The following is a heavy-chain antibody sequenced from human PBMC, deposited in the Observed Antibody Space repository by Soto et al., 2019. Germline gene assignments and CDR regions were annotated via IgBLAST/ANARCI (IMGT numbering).Heavy chain of an antibody. Sequence: QVQLQESGPGLVKPSGTLSLTCAVSGGSISSNNWWSWVRQPPGKGLEWIGEIYHSGSTNYNPSLKGRVTMSVDKSQSQFSLNLGSLTAADTAVYYCAGQVDTTSTYNYWGQGTLVTVSS. D-gene: IGHD1-20*01. CDR2: IYHSGST. V-gene: IGHV4-4*02. J-gene: IGHJ4*02. CDR1: GGSISSNNW. CDR3: AGQVDTTSTYNY.